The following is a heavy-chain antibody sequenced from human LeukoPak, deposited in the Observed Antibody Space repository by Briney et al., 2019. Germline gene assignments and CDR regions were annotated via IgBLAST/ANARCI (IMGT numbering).Heavy chain of an antibody. CDR1: GGSISSYY. D-gene: IGHD6-13*01. J-gene: IGHJ6*03. CDR2: IYTSGST. Sequence: SETLSLTCTVSGGSISSYYWSWIRQPAGKGLEWIGRIYTSGSTNYNPSLKSRVTISVDKSKSQFSLKLSSVTAADTAVYYCAREERQQLVLFYYYYYMDVWGKGTTVTVSS. CDR3: AREERQQLVLFYYYYYMDV. V-gene: IGHV4-4*07.